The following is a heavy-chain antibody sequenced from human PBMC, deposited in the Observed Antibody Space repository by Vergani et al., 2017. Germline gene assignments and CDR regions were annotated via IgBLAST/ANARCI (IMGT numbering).Heavy chain of an antibody. J-gene: IGHJ5*02. CDR3: ARDSWTSELRGVYWFDT. D-gene: IGHD3-10*01. CDR2: IYVSGIT. CDR1: GSSINNDFYY. V-gene: IGHV4-61*02. Sequence: QVQLQESGPGLVKPSQTLSLTCTVSGSSINNDFYYWHWIRQPAGKGLEWIGRIYVSGITDYNSSLQSRVSMSVDTSKKQFSLTLTSVTAADTAVYYCARDSWTSELRGVYWFDTWGQGTLVSVSS.